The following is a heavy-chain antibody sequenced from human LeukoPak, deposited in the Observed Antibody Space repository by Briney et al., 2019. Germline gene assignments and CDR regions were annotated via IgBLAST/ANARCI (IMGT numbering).Heavy chain of an antibody. V-gene: IGHV4-61*01. Sequence: SETLSLTCTVSGGSVNSGTYYWSWIRQPPGKGLEWIGYISYSGSTNYNPSLKSRVTISVDTSKNQFSLKLSSVTAADTAVYYCARSPDYFDYWGQGTLVTVSS. CDR2: ISYSGST. J-gene: IGHJ4*02. CDR3: ARSPDYFDY. CDR1: GGSVNSGTYY.